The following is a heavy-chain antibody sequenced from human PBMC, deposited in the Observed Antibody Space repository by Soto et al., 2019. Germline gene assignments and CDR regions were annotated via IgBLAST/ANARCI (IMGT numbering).Heavy chain of an antibody. V-gene: IGHV4-59*08. Sequence: QVQLQESGPGLVKPSETLSLSCTVSGGSISSYYWSWFRQSPGKRMEWIGYVHHSGGSSYNSSLQSRVAISLDTSKSQFSLTVTSVPATDTAVYYCARQGFGPLPALVDVWGKGTTVTVSS. D-gene: IGHD3-10*01. J-gene: IGHJ6*04. CDR1: GGSISSYY. CDR3: ARQGFGPLPALVDV. CDR2: VHHSGGS.